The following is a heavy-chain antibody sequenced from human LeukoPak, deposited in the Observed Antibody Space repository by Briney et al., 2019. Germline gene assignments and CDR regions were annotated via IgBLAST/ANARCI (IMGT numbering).Heavy chain of an antibody. CDR3: ARVGYCSSTSCYSENWFDP. CDR1: GGTFSSYA. Sequence: SVKVSCKASGGTFSSYAISWVRQAPGQGLEWMGGIIPIFGTANYAQKLQGRVTMTTDTSTSTAYMELRSLRSDDTAVYYCARVGYCSSTSCYSENWFDPWGQGTLATVSS. D-gene: IGHD2-2*03. CDR2: IIPIFGTA. V-gene: IGHV1-69*05. J-gene: IGHJ5*02.